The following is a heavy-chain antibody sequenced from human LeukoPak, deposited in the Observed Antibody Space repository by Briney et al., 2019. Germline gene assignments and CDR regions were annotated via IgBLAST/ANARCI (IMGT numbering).Heavy chain of an antibody. CDR1: GGSISGYF. D-gene: IGHD4-17*01. J-gene: IGHJ2*01. V-gene: IGHV4-59*08. CDR2: IYCSGST. Sequence: SQTLSLTCTVSGGSISGYFWSWFRQPPGKGLEWIGYIYCSGSTNYNPSLKSRVTISVDTSKNQFSLKLSSVTAADTALYYCARHVSVTPWYFDLWGRGTLATVSS. CDR3: ARHVSVTPWYFDL.